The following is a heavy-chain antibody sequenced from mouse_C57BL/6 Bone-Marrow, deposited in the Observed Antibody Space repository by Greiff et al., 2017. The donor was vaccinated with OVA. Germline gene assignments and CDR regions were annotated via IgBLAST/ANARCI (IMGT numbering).Heavy chain of an antibody. CDR2: INYDGSST. CDR1: GFTFSDYY. V-gene: IGHV5-16*01. Sequence: EVKLMESEGGLVQPGSSMKLSCTASGFTFSDYYMAWVRQVPEKGLEWVANINYDGSSTYYLDSLKSRFIISRDNAKNILYLQLSSLKSEDTATYYCARGLGRHFDYWGQGTTLTVSS. D-gene: IGHD4-1*01. J-gene: IGHJ2*01. CDR3: ARGLGRHFDY.